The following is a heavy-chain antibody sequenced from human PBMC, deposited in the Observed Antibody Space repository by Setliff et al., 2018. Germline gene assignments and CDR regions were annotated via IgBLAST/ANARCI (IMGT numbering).Heavy chain of an antibody. Sequence: PGGSLRLSCSASGFTFSSYAMHWVRQAPGKGLEYVSAISSNGGSTYYADSVKGRFTISRDNSKNTLYLQMSSLRAEDTAVYYCVKGVGYYDSSIDPWGQGTLVTVSS. D-gene: IGHD3-22*01. CDR1: GFTFSSYA. CDR2: ISSNGGST. CDR3: VKGVGYYDSSIDP. J-gene: IGHJ5*02. V-gene: IGHV3-64D*09.